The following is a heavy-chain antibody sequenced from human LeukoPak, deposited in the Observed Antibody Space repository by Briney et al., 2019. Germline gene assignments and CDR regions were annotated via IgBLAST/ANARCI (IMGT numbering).Heavy chain of an antibody. J-gene: IGHJ6*03. CDR2: INHSGST. Sequence: SETLSLTCAVYGGPFSNYYWSWIRQPPGKGLEWIGEINHSGSTNYNPSLKSRVTISVDTSKNQFSLKLSSVTAADTAVYYCASFLGYCTRLPDMDAWSKGTTVTVSS. CDR3: ASFLGYCTRLPDMDA. CDR1: GGPFSNYY. D-gene: IGHD2-8*01. V-gene: IGHV4-34*01.